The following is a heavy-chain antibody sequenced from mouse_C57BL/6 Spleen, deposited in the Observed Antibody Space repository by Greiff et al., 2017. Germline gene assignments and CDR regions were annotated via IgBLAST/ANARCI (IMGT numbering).Heavy chain of an antibody. CDR3: ARKQRYYAMDY. V-gene: IGHV1-69*01. J-gene: IGHJ4*01. CDR1: GYTFTSYW. CDR2: IDPSDSYT. Sequence: QVQLKQPGAELVMPGASVKLSCKASGYTFTSYWMHWVKQRPGQGLEWIGEIDPSDSYTNYNQKFKGKSTLTVDKSSSTAYMQLSSLTSEDSAVYYCARKQRYYAMDYWGQGTSVTVSS. D-gene: IGHD6-1*01.